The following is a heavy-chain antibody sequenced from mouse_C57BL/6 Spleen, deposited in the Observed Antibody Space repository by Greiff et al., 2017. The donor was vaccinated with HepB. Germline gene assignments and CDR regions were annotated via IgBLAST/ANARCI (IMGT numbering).Heavy chain of an antibody. CDR2: ISSGGDYI. J-gene: IGHJ1*03. D-gene: IGHD2-5*01. Sequence: EVKLVESGEGLVKPGGSLKLSCAASGFTFSSYAMSWVRQTPEKRLEWVAYISSGGDYIYYADTVKGRFTISRDNARNTLYLQMSSLKSEDTAMYYCTSDQESNYDWYFDVWGTGTTVTVSS. V-gene: IGHV5-9-1*02. CDR1: GFTFSSYA. CDR3: TSDQESNYDWYFDV.